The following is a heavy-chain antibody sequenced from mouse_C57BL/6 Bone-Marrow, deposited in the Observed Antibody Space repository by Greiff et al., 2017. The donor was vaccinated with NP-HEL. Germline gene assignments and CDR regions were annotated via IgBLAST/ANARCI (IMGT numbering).Heavy chain of an antibody. D-gene: IGHD2-1*01. CDR3: ARGDYCVYYNFDY. CDR1: GYTFTDYY. Sequence: EVQLQQSGPELVKPGASVKISCKASGYTFTDYYMNWVKQSHGKSLEWIGDINPNNGGTSYNQKFKGKATLTVDKSSSTAYMELRSLTSEDSAVYYCARGDYCVYYNFDYWGQGTTLTVSS. CDR2: INPNNGGT. J-gene: IGHJ2*01. V-gene: IGHV1-26*01.